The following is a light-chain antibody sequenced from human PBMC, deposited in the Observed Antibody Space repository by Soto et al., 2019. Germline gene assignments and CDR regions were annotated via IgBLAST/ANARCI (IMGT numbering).Light chain of an antibody. CDR1: TSDVGSHNF. V-gene: IGLV2-14*01. Sequence: QSALTQPASVSGSPGQSITISCTGTTSDVGSHNFVSWYQQLPGKAPKLLIYEVTNRPSGTSNRFSGSKFGNTASLTISGPQAEDEADYYCSSFTNSILVFGGGTKLTVL. J-gene: IGLJ3*02. CDR2: EVT. CDR3: SSFTNSILV.